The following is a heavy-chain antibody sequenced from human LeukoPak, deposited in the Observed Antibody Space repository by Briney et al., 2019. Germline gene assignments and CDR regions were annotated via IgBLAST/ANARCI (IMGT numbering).Heavy chain of an antibody. CDR2: ISGSGGSA. CDR1: GFTFSRYA. Sequence: GGSLRLSCAASGFTFSRYAMSWVRQAPGKGLEWVSAISGSGGSAYYADSVKGRFTISRDNSKNTLYLQMNSLRAEDTAVYYCAKDVGYYYDSSGYYYFEYWGQGTLVTVSS. J-gene: IGHJ4*02. D-gene: IGHD3-22*01. V-gene: IGHV3-23*01. CDR3: AKDVGYYYDSSGYYYFEY.